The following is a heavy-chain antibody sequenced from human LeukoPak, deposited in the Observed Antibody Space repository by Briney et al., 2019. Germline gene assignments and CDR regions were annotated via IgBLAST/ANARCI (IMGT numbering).Heavy chain of an antibody. CDR1: GDSISSSNW. Sequence: SETLSLTCTVSGDSISSSNWWSWVRQPPGKGLEWIGEIYHSGRTNYNPSLKSRLTILVEKSKNQFSLKLSSVTAADTAVYYCARGGWNKFDYWGQGTLVTVSS. V-gene: IGHV4-4*02. CDR3: ARGGWNKFDY. CDR2: IYHSGRT. D-gene: IGHD3-22*01. J-gene: IGHJ4*02.